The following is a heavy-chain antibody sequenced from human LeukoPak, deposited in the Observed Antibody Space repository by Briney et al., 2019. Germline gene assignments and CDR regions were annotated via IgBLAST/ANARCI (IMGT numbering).Heavy chain of an antibody. J-gene: IGHJ4*02. CDR3: ATINDEYQLLFDY. V-gene: IGHV1-24*01. D-gene: IGHD2-2*01. CDR1: GYTLTELS. CDR2: FDPEDGET. Sequence: GASVKVSCKVSGYTLTELSMHWVRQAPGKGLEWMGGFDPEDGETIYAQKFQGRVTMTEDTSTDTAYMELNSLRSEDTAVYYCATINDEYQLLFDYWGRGTLVTVSS.